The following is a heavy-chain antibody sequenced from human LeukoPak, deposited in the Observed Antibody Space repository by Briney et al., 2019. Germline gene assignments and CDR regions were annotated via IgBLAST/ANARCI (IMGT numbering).Heavy chain of an antibody. CDR1: GFSFSDYA. CDR3: AREEGYNWNYRPDY. V-gene: IGHV3-7*01. J-gene: IGHJ4*02. CDR2: IKQDGSEK. D-gene: IGHD1-7*01. Sequence: GGSLRLSCEVSGFSFSDYAMSWVRQAPGKGLEWVANIKQDGSEKYYVDSVKGRFTISRDNAKNSLYLQMNSLRAEDTAVYYCAREEGYNWNYRPDYWGQGTLVTVSS.